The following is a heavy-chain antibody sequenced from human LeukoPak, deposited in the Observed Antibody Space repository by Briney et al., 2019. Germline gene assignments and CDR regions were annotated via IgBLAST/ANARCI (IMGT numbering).Heavy chain of an antibody. CDR1: VYTXTELS. Sequence: ASVKVSCKVSVYTXTELSMHWVRQAPGKGLEGRGGFGPEDGETIITQKFQGRLTFTDATSTDTAYMELSSLKSEDTAVYYCATDNVPMTTVVTDLSAAFDIWGQGTMVTVSS. V-gene: IGHV1-24*01. D-gene: IGHD4-23*01. CDR3: ATDNVPMTTVVTDLSAAFDI. CDR2: FGPEDGET. J-gene: IGHJ3*02.